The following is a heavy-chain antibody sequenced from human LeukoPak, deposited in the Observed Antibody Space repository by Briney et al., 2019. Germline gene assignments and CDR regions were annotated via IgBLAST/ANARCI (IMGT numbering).Heavy chain of an antibody. V-gene: IGHV1-24*01. J-gene: IGHJ6*02. D-gene: IGHD2-21*01. CDR1: GYTLTELS. CDR3: ARDQWVVVKSVYGMDV. CDR2: FDPEDGET. Sequence: ASVKVSCKVSGYTLTELSMHWVRQAPGKGLEWMGGFDPEDGETIYAQKFQGRVTMTEGTSTDTAYMELSSLRSDDTAVYYCARDQWVVVKSVYGMDVWGQGTTVTVSS.